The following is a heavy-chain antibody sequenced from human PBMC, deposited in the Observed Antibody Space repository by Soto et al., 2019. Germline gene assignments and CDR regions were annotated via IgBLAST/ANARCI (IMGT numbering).Heavy chain of an antibody. J-gene: IGHJ4*02. Sequence: EVQLLESGGGLVQPGGPLRLSCAASGFTFSSYAMSWVRQAPGKGLEWVSAISGSGGSTYYADSVKGRFTISRDNSKNTLYLQMNSLRAEDTAVYYCAKDGRGFERITIFGVVPYYFDYWGQGTLVTVSS. CDR2: ISGSGGST. D-gene: IGHD3-3*01. V-gene: IGHV3-23*01. CDR3: AKDGRGFERITIFGVVPYYFDY. CDR1: GFTFSSYA.